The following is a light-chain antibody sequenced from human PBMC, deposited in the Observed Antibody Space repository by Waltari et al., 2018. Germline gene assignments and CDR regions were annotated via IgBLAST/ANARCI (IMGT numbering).Light chain of an antibody. CDR2: AAS. J-gene: IGKJ1*01. Sequence: DIQITQSPSSLSASVGDRVTITCRASQSINRDLHWYQQKPGKAPKLLIYAASSLQSGVPSRFSVSGSGTDFTLTISSLQPEDFATYYCQQSYGTPPTFGQGTKVEIK. V-gene: IGKV1-39*01. CDR3: QQSYGTPPT. CDR1: QSINRD.